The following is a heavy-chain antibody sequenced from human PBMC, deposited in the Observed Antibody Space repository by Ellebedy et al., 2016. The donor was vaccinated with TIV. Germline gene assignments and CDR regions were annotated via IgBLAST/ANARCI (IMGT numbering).Heavy chain of an antibody. J-gene: IGHJ3*01. Sequence: GESLKISCAASGFTFSSYGMHSVRQAPGKGLEWVAVISYDGSNKYYADSVKGRFTISRDNSKNTLYLQMNSLRAEDTAIYYCARDPVGVGPAFDVWGQGTMVTVSS. CDR2: ISYDGSNK. V-gene: IGHV3-30*03. D-gene: IGHD4-23*01. CDR3: ARDPVGVGPAFDV. CDR1: GFTFSSYG.